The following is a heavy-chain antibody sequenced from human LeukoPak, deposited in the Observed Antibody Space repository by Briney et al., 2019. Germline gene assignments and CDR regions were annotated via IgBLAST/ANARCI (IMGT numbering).Heavy chain of an antibody. Sequence: SETLSLTCAVYGGSFSGYYWSWIRQPPGKGLEWIGEINHSGSTNYNPSLKSRVTISVDTSKNQFSLKLSSVTAADTAVYYCARRTGAAAFDIWGQGTMVTVSS. V-gene: IGHV4-34*01. CDR3: ARRTGAAAFDI. J-gene: IGHJ3*02. CDR1: GGSFSGYY. D-gene: IGHD1-1*01. CDR2: INHSGST.